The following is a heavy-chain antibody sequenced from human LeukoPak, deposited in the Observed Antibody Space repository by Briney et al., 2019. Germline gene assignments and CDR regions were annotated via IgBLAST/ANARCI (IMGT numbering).Heavy chain of an antibody. D-gene: IGHD3-10*01. CDR3: ARDMWIGELSFFDY. V-gene: IGHV3-48*03. J-gene: IGHJ4*02. Sequence: GGAVRLSCAACGFTLRSYEMNWVRQARGKGLEWVATISRSGEPLYYGDSVKGRFTSSRENAKNSLYLQLNSLRAEDTGFYYCARDMWIGELSFFDYWGQGTLVTVSS. CDR2: ISRSGEPL. CDR1: GFTLRSYE.